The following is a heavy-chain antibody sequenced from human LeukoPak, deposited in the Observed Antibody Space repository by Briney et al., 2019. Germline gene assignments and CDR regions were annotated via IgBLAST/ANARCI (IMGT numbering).Heavy chain of an antibody. Sequence: PSETLSLTCSVSGGSISSYYWSWIRQPPGKGLEWIGYTHYSGSTYYNPSLKSRVTISVDTSKNQFSLKLSSVTAADTAVYYCARAANYYGSGALCYYMDVWGKGTTVTVSS. D-gene: IGHD3-10*01. CDR2: THYSGST. CDR3: ARAANYYGSGALCYYMDV. V-gene: IGHV4-59*12. CDR1: GGSISSYY. J-gene: IGHJ6*03.